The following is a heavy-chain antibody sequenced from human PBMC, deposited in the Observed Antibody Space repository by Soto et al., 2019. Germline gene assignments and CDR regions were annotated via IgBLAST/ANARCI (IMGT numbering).Heavy chain of an antibody. J-gene: IGHJ3*01. V-gene: IGHV2-5*02. CDR1: GFSLSTDGVG. CDR3: AHAYGGTSWPNDAFDV. D-gene: IGHD2-2*01. CDR2: IYWDDDK. Sequence: QITLKEAGPPLVKPTQTLTLTCTFSGFSLSTDGVGVGWIRQPPGKALEWLALIYWDDDKRYSPSLKSRLTIPQDTSKNQVVLTMTNMDPVDTATYYCAHAYGGTSWPNDAFDVWGQGTVVTVSS.